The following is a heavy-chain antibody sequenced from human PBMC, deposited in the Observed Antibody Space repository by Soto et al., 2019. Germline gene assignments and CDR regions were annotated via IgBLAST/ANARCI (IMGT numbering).Heavy chain of an antibody. J-gene: IGHJ3*02. D-gene: IGHD6-13*01. CDR3: ARGRVYSSSPNDAFAI. CDR2: INPNSGGT. CDR1: GYTFTGYY. Sequence: QVQLVQSGAEVKKPGASVKVSCKASGYTFTGYYMHWVRQAPGQGLEWMGWINPNSGGTNYAQKFQGWVTITRDTSISTAYMELSRLRSDDTAVYYCARGRVYSSSPNDAFAIWGQGTMVTVSS. V-gene: IGHV1-2*04.